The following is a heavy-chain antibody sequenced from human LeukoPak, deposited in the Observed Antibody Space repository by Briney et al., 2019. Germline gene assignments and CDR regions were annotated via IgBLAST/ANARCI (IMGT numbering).Heavy chain of an antibody. J-gene: IGHJ6*02. V-gene: IGHV3-9*01. D-gene: IGHD2-15*01. CDR1: GFTFDDYA. CDR2: ISWNSGSI. Sequence: PSGGSLRLSCAASGFTFDDYAMHWVRQAPGKGLEWVSGISWNSGSIGYADSVKGRFTISRDNAKNSLYLQMNSLRAEDTALYYCAKDIGGGIVVVAATRGGGDYYYYYGMDVWGQGTTVTVSS. CDR3: AKDIGGGIVVVAATRGGGDYYYYYGMDV.